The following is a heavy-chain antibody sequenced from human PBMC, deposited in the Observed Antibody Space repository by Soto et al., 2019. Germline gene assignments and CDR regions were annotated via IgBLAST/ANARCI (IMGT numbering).Heavy chain of an antibody. Sequence: GGSLRLSCAASGFTLSSYVMHWVRQAPGKGLEWVARISYAGNDNYYADSVKGRFTISRDNSKKTLYLQMTSLRADDTAVYYCARDRQQWLEPAGGALPFWGQGTMVTVSS. CDR2: ISYAGNDN. V-gene: IGHV3-30-3*01. D-gene: IGHD6-19*01. CDR1: GFTLSSYV. J-gene: IGHJ3*01. CDR3: ARDRQQWLEPAGGALPF.